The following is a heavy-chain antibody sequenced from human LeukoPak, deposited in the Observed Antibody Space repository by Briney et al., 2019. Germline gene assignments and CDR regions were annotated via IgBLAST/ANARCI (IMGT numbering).Heavy chain of an antibody. J-gene: IGHJ4*02. V-gene: IGHV3-30*18. D-gene: IGHD3-10*01. CDR3: GKDMARIYYYGSGEIDY. CDR2: ISYDGSNK. CDR1: GFPFSRHG. Sequence: GGSLRLSCAASGFPFSRHGMHWVRQVPGKGLEWLAVISYDGSNKAYADSVKGRFTISRDNSNNALHLQMNSLRAEDTAVYYCGKDMARIYYYGSGEIDYWGQGTLVTVSS.